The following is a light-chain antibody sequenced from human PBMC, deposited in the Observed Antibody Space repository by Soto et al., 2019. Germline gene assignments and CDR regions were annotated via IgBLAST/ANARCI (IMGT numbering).Light chain of an antibody. Sequence: EIVLSQSPGTLSLSQGEGVTLSCRASQSVSSNYLAWYQQKPGQAPRLLIYGTSSRATGIPDRFSGSGSGTDFTLTISRLEPEDFAVYYCQQYGSSPFTFVPGTKVDIK. CDR3: QQYGSSPFT. CDR2: GTS. CDR1: QSVSSNY. J-gene: IGKJ3*01. V-gene: IGKV3-20*01.